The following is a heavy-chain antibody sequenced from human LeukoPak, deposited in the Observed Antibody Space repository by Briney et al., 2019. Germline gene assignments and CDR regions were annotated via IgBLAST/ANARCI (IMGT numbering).Heavy chain of an antibody. CDR1: GFTFSSYG. D-gene: IGHD2-2*01. CDR3: TKESKRYCSSTSCFDYFDY. CDR2: IRYDGSNK. V-gene: IGHV3-30*02. J-gene: IGHJ4*02. Sequence: GGSLRLSCAASGFTFSSYGMHWVRQAPGKGLEWVAFIRYDGSNKYYADSVKGRFTISRDNSKNTLYLQMNSLRAEDTAVYYCTKESKRYCSSTSCFDYFDYWGQGTLVTVSS.